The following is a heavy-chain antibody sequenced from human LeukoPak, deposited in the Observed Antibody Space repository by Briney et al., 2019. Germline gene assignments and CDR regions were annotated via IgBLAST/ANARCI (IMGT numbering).Heavy chain of an antibody. CDR3: ARTAARRFDY. CDR1: GYTFPSYF. J-gene: IGHJ4*02. Sequence: ASVKVSCKASGYTFPSYFMHWVRQAPGQGLEWMGIINPTGGSTTYAQKFQGRVTMTRDTSTSTVYMELSSLRSGDTAVYYCARTAARRFDYWGQGTLVTVSS. V-gene: IGHV1-46*01. CDR2: INPTGGST. D-gene: IGHD6-6*01.